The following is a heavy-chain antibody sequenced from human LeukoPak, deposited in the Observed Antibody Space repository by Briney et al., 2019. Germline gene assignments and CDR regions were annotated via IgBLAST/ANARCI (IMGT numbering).Heavy chain of an antibody. V-gene: IGHV4-39*01. D-gene: IGHD3-22*01. J-gene: IGHJ4*02. Sequence: PSETLSLTCTVSGGSISSSSYYWGWIRQPPGKGLEWIGSIYYSGSTYYNPSLKSRVTISVDTSKNQFSLKLSSVTAADTAVYYCARVRWYYYDSSGQHDYWGQGTLVTVSS. CDR2: IYYSGST. CDR3: ARVRWYYYDSSGQHDY. CDR1: GGSISSSSYY.